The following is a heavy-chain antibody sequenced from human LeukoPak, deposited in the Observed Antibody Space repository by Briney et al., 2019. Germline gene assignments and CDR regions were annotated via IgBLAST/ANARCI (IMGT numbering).Heavy chain of an antibody. Sequence: GASVKVSCKASGGTFSSYAISWVRQAPGQGLEWMGGIIPIFGTANYAQKFQGRVTITTDESTSTAYMELSSLRSEDTAVYYCARGALEYSYGTFGDYWGQGTLVTVSS. D-gene: IGHD5-18*01. CDR2: IIPIFGTA. V-gene: IGHV1-69*05. CDR1: GGTFSSYA. J-gene: IGHJ4*02. CDR3: ARGALEYSYGTFGDY.